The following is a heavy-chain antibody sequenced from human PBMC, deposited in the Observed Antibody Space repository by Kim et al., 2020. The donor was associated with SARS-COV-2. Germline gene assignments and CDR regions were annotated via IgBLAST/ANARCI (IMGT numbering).Heavy chain of an antibody. CDR3: AKALSSILGYKLQH. J-gene: IGHJ1*01. D-gene: IGHD1-20*01. V-gene: IGHV3-23*01. CDR2: ISGSGGST. CDR1: GFTFSSYA. Sequence: GGSLRLSCAASGFTFSSYAMSWVRQAPGKGLEWVSAISGSGGSTYYADSVKGRFTISRDNSKNTLYLQMNSLRAEDTAVYYCAKALSSILGYKLQHWGQGTLVTVSS.